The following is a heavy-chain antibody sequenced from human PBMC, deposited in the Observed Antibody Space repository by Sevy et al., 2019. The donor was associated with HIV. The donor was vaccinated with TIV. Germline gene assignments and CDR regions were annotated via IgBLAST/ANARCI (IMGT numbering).Heavy chain of an antibody. V-gene: IGHV4-4*07. CDR3: ARRYCSSTSCYKGYFDL. D-gene: IGHD2-2*02. CDR1: GGSISSYY. Sequence: SETLSLTCTVSGGSISSYYWSWIRQPAGKGLEWIGRIYTSGSTNYNPSLKSRVTMSVDTSKNQFSLKLSSVTAADTAVYYCARRYCSSTSCYKGYFDLWGRGTLVTVSS. CDR2: IYTSGST. J-gene: IGHJ2*01.